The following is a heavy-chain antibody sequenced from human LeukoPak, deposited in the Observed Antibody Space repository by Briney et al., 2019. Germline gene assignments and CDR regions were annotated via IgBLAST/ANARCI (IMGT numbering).Heavy chain of an antibody. CDR3: ARARLSHDY. CDR1: RFTFRTYA. J-gene: IGHJ4*02. V-gene: IGHV3-23*01. CDR2: ISDSGDDT. Sequence: GGSLRLSCAASRFTFRTYAMSWVRQAPGKGLQWVSSISDSGDDTYYADSVQGRFIISRDNAKNTLYLQMNSLRAEDTAVYYCARARLSHDYWGQGTLVTVSS.